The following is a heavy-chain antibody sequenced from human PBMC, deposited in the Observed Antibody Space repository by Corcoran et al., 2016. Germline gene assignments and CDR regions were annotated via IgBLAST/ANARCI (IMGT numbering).Heavy chain of an antibody. CDR3: ARAVVVVAATPHWFDP. D-gene: IGHD2-15*01. CDR1: GGSISSSSYY. CDR2: IYYSGST. J-gene: IGHJ5*02. Sequence: QLQLQESGPGLVKPSETLSLTCTVSGGSISSSSYYWGWIRQPPGKGLECIGSIYYSGSTYYNPSLKSRVTISVDTSKNQFSLKLSSVTAADTAVYYCARAVVVVAATPHWFDPWGQGTLVTVSS. V-gene: IGHV4-39*07.